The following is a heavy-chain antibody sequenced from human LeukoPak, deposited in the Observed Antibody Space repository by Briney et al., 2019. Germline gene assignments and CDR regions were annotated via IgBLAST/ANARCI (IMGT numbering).Heavy chain of an antibody. Sequence: GGSLRLSCAASGFTFSSYATSWVRQAPGKGLEWVSAISGSGGSTYYADSVKGRFTISRDNSKNTLYLQMNSLRAEDTAVYYCAKDENPSDYYYYYYMDVWGKGTTVTVSS. CDR3: AKDENPSDYYYYYYMDV. CDR1: GFTFSSYA. CDR2: ISGSGGST. D-gene: IGHD1-14*01. V-gene: IGHV3-23*01. J-gene: IGHJ6*03.